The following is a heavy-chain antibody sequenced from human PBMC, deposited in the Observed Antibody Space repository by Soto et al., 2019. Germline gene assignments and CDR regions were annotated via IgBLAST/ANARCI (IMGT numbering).Heavy chain of an antibody. CDR1: GGSISSYY. CDR3: ARLRPPRYYYYMDV. CDR2: IYYSGST. J-gene: IGHJ6*03. V-gene: IGHV4-59*08. Sequence: SETLSLTCTVSGGSISSYYWSWIRQPPGKGLEWIGYIYYSGSTNYNPSLKSRVTISVDTSKNQFSLKLSPVTAADTAVYYCARLRPPRYYYYMDVWGKGTTVTVSS.